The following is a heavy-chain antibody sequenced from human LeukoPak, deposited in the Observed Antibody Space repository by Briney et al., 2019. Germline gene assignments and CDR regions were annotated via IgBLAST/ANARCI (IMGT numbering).Heavy chain of an antibody. CDR3: AREATAGSAFDY. Sequence: GASLRLSCAASGFTFSSYGMYWVRQAPGKGLEWVSVIWYDGSNKYYADSVKGRFTISRDNSKNTLYLQMNSLRAQDTAVYYWAREATAGSAFDYWGQGTLVTVSS. CDR1: GFTFSSYG. V-gene: IGHV3-33*01. CDR2: IWYDGSNK. D-gene: IGHD1-1*01. J-gene: IGHJ4*02.